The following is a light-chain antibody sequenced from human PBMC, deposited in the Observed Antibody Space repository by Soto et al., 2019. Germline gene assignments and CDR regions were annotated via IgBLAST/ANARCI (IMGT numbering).Light chain of an antibody. Sequence: SGLTQPPSASRTPGQRVTISCSGSSSNIESNTVNWYQQLPGTAPKLLIYSNNQRPSGVPDRFSGSKSGTSASLAISGLQSEDEADYYCAAWDDSLNANYVFGTGTKVTVL. CDR2: SNN. J-gene: IGLJ1*01. CDR1: SSNIESNT. V-gene: IGLV1-44*01. CDR3: AAWDDSLNANYV.